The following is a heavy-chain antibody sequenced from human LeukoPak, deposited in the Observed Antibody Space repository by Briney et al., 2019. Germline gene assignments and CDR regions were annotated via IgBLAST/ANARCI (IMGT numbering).Heavy chain of an antibody. CDR1: VFTFSSYA. CDR2: ISYDGSKT. CDR3: ARDVITMIVVVKSYYGMDV. D-gene: IGHD3-22*01. V-gene: IGHV3-30-3*01. Sequence: GGSLRLSRAASVFTFSSYAMHGVGQAPGRGLEGVTVISYDGSKTYYADSVKGRFTISRDNSKNTLNLQMNSLRSEDTAVYYCARDVITMIVVVKSYYGMDVWGQGTTVTVSS. J-gene: IGHJ6*02.